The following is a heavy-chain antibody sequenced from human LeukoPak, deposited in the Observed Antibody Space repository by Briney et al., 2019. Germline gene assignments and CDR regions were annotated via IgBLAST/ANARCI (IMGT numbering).Heavy chain of an antibody. V-gene: IGHV3-23*01. J-gene: IGHJ4*02. CDR1: GFTFSSYA. CDR3: AEIPSSGSYYVYIDN. CDR2: ISGSGGST. D-gene: IGHD1-26*01. Sequence: GGSLRLSCAAPGFTFSSYAMSWVRQAPGKGLDRVSAISGSGGSTYYADSVKCRFTISRENSKNTLYLQMNSLRAEDTAVYYCAEIPSSGSYYVYIDNWGEGTLVSVCS.